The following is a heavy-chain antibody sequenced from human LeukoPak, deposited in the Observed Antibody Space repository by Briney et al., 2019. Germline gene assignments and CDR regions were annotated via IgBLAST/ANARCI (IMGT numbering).Heavy chain of an antibody. J-gene: IGHJ4*02. CDR1: GFTVITND. CDR2: LYSDGNT. V-gene: IGHV3-53*01. Sequence: GGSLRLSCAASGFTVITNDMTWVRQAPGKGLEWVSVLYSDGNTKYAGSAQGRFTISRDNSKNTLYLEMNSLSPDDTAVYYCARGVEPLAANTLAYWGQGTLVTVSS. D-gene: IGHD1-14*01. CDR3: ARGVEPLAANTLAY.